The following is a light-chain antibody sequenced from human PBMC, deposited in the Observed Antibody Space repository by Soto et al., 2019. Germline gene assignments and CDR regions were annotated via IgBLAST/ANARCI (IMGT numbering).Light chain of an antibody. CDR1: SSNIGAGYD. V-gene: IGLV1-40*01. CDR3: QSYDSCLSGYV. CDR2: GNS. Sequence: QSVLTQPPSVSGAPGQRVTISCTGRSSNIGAGYDVHWYQQLPGTAPKLLIYGNSNRPSGVPDRFSGSKSGTSASLAITGLHAEDEADYYCQSYDSCLSGYVFGTGTKLTVL. J-gene: IGLJ1*01.